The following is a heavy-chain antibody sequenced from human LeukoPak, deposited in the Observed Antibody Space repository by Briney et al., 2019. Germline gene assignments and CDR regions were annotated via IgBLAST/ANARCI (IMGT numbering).Heavy chain of an antibody. J-gene: IGHJ4*02. CDR3: ARGSDYYGSGSYYVSPY. Sequence: GASVKVSCKASGYTFTSYGISWVRQAPGQGREWMGWICAYNSNTNYAQKLQGRVTMTTDTSTSTAYMELRSLRSDDTAVYYCARGSDYYGSGSYYVSPYWGQGTLVTVSS. D-gene: IGHD3-10*01. V-gene: IGHV1-18*01. CDR2: ICAYNSNT. CDR1: GYTFTSYG.